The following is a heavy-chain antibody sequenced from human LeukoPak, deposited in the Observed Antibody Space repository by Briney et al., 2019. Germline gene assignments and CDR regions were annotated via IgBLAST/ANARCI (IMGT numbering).Heavy chain of an antibody. D-gene: IGHD3-10*01. CDR3: ARPNYYGSGSPLYGMDV. CDR2: INPNSGGT. CDR1: GYTFTGYY. V-gene: IGHV1-2*02. J-gene: IGHJ6*02. Sequence: ASVTVSCKASGYTFTGYYMHWVRQAPGQGLEWMGWINPNSGGTNYAQKFQGRVTMTRDTSISTDYMELSRLRSDDTAVYYCARPNYYGSGSPLYGMDVWGQGTTVTVSS.